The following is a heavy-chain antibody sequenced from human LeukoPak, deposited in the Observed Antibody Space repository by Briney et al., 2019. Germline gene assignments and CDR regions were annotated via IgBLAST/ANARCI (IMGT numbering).Heavy chain of an antibody. CDR3: ARDFPGDRPGY. J-gene: IGHJ4*02. D-gene: IGHD2-21*01. CDR1: GFTFSSYS. Sequence: GGSLRLSCAASGFTFSSYSMNWVRLAPGKGLEWVSSISSSSSYIYYADSVKGRFTISRDNAKNSLYLQMNSLRAEDTAVYYCARDFPGDRPGYWGQGTLVTVSS. V-gene: IGHV3-21*01. CDR2: ISSSSSYI.